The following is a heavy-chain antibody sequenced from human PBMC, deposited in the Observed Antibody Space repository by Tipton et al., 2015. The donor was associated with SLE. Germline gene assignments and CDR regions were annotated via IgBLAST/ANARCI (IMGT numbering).Heavy chain of an antibody. CDR2: IKGDGSEK. J-gene: IGHJ5*01. V-gene: IGHV3-7*01. CDR1: GFTFSSYS. CDR3: ARTNWLDS. Sequence: SLRLSCAASGFTFSSYSMSWIRQAPGKGLEWVAHIKGDGSEKNYVDSVKGRFTISRDNARNSVFLQMNSLRDEDTALYYCARTNWLDSWGQGTLVTVSS.